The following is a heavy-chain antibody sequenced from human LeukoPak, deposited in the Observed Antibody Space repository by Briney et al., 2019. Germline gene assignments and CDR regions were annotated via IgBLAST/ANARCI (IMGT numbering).Heavy chain of an antibody. J-gene: IGHJ5*02. CDR1: GYTFTSYY. CDR2: INPNRGST. CDR3: ARDNWFDP. Sequence: ASVKVSCKASGYTFTSYYMYWVRQAPGQGLEWMGIINPNRGSTSYAQKFQGRVTMTRDMSTSTVYMELSSLRSEDTAVYYCARDNWFDPWGQGTLVTVSS. V-gene: IGHV1-46*01.